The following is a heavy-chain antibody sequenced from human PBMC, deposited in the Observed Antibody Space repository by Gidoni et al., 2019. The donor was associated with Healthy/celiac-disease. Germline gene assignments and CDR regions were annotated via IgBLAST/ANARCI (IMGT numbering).Heavy chain of an antibody. CDR3: ARHKDSEWSPNFDY. V-gene: IGHV4-59*08. D-gene: IGHD3-3*01. CDR1: GGSISSYY. CDR2: IYYSGST. J-gene: IGHJ4*02. Sequence: QVQLQESGPGLVKPSETLSLTCTVSGGSISSYYWSWIRQPPGKGLEWIGYIYYSGSTNYNPSLKSRVTISVDTSKNQFSLKLSSVTAADTAVYYCARHKDSEWSPNFDYWGQGTLVTVSS.